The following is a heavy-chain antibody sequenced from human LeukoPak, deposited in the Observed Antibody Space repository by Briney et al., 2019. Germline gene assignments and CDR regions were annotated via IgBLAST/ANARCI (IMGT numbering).Heavy chain of an antibody. Sequence: SETLSLTCTVPGGSISSYYWSWIRQPPGKGLEWIGYIYYSGSTNYNPSLKSRVTISVDTSKNQFSLKLSSVTAADTAVYYYARSPYCSSTSCYYYYYMDVWGKGTTVTVSS. CDR2: IYYSGST. J-gene: IGHJ6*03. D-gene: IGHD2-2*01. CDR1: GGSISSYY. V-gene: IGHV4-59*12. CDR3: ARSPYCSSTSCYYYYYMDV.